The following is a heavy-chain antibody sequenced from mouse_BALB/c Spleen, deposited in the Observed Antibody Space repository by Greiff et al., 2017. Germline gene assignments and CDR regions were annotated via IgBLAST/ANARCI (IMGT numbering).Heavy chain of an antibody. CDR1: GFTFTDYY. Sequence: DVKLVESGGGLVQPGGSLRLSCATSGFTFTDYYMSWVRQPPGKALEWLGFIRNKANGYTTEYSASVKGRFTISRDNSQSILYLQMNTLGAEDSATSYCARDSYDCYAMDYWGQGTSVTVSS. CDR3: ARDSYDCYAMDY. V-gene: IGHV7-3*02. CDR2: IRNKANGYTT. J-gene: IGHJ4*01.